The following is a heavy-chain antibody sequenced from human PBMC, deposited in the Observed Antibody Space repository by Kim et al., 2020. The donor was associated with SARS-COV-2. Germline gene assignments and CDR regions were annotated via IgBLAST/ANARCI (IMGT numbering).Heavy chain of an antibody. V-gene: IGHV3-30*04. D-gene: IGHD3-9*01. Sequence: GGSLRLSCAASGFTFSSYAMHWVRQAPGKGLEWVAVISYDGSNKYYADSVKGRFTISRDNSKNTLYLQMNSLRAEDTAVYYCARGGSDWLPQYYYYYGMDVWGQGTTVTVSS. CDR3: ARGGSDWLPQYYYYYGMDV. CDR2: ISYDGSNK. J-gene: IGHJ6*02. CDR1: GFTFSSYA.